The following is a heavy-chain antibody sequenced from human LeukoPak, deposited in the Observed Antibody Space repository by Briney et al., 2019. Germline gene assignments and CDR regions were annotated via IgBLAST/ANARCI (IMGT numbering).Heavy chain of an antibody. CDR2: IYYSGRT. D-gene: IGHD2-15*01. J-gene: IGHJ5*02. CDR3: TRANSMILLPTLLSYLDP. Sequence: PSETLSLTCTVSGRPISSYYWSWIRQPPGKGLEWIGYIYYSGRTNYNPSLKSRVTISVDTSKNQCSLKLSSVTAAVTAVYYTTRANSMILLPTLLSYLDPWGQGTLVTVSS. CDR1: GRPISSYY. V-gene: IGHV4-59*01.